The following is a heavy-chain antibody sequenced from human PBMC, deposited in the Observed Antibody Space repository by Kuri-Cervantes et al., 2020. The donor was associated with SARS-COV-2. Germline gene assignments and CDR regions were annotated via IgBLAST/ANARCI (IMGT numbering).Heavy chain of an antibody. J-gene: IGHJ4*02. CDR1: GFTVSSNY. D-gene: IGHD6-19*01. CDR3: ARDPTGVAGVGRFFDY. CDR2: IYSGGSI. Sequence: GESLKISCAASGFTVSSNYMSWVRQAPGKGLEWVSVIYSGGSIYYADSVKGRFTISRDNAKNSLYLQMNNLRAEDTALYFCARDPTGVAGVGRFFDYWGQGALVTVSS. V-gene: IGHV3-53*01.